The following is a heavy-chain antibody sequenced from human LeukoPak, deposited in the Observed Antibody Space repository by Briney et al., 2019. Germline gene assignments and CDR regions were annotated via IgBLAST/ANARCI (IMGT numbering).Heavy chain of an antibody. CDR3: AKDLWWVQMATIVVDAFDI. J-gene: IGHJ3*02. CDR1: GFTVSSNY. V-gene: IGHV3-53*01. D-gene: IGHD5-24*01. Sequence: HTGGSLRLSCAASGFTVSSNYMSWVRQAPGKGLECVSVIYSGGGTYYGDSVKGRFTISRDKSKNTLYLQMNSLRAEDTAVYYCAKDLWWVQMATIVVDAFDIWGQGTMVTVSS. CDR2: IYSGGGT.